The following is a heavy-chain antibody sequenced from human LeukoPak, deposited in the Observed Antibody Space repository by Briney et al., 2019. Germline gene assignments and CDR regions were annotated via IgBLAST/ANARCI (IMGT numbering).Heavy chain of an antibody. V-gene: IGHV1-69*05. D-gene: IGHD1-14*01. CDR2: IIPIFGTA. CDR1: GGTFSSYA. J-gene: IGHJ4*02. CDR3: ARDSLKRTNPLFDY. Sequence: SVKVSCKASGGTFSSYAISWVRQAPGQGLEWMGGIIPIFGTANYAQKLQGRVTMTTDTSTSTAYMELRSLRSDDTAVYYCARDSLKRTNPLFDYWGQGTLVTVSS.